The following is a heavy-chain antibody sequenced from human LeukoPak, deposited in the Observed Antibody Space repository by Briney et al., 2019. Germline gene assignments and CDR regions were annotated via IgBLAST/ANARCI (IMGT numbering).Heavy chain of an antibody. Sequence: SETLSLTCTVSGVSGKNRFYFWGWIRQPPGKGLEWVATMSYTGTTYYSPSLESRVTMSVHTSQTHFSLTLNSVTAADTAVYYCARHSPSSTVADWFDPWGQGTLVTVSS. CDR2: MSYTGTT. CDR1: GVSGKNRFYF. J-gene: IGHJ5*02. D-gene: IGHD4-23*01. V-gene: IGHV4-39*01. CDR3: ARHSPSSTVADWFDP.